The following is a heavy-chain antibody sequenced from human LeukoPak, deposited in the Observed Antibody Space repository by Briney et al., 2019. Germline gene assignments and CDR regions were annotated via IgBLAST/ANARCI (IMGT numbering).Heavy chain of an antibody. CDR1: GFSFSSYW. D-gene: IGHD1-26*01. J-gene: IGHJ4*02. V-gene: IGHV3-74*01. Sequence: GGSLRLSCAASGFSFSSYWMSWVRQAPGKGLVWVSRINSDGSSTNYADSVKGRFTISRDNAKNTLYLQMNSLRAEDTAVYYCARDGGSYLNYFDYWGQGTLVTVSS. CDR2: INSDGSST. CDR3: ARDGGSYLNYFDY.